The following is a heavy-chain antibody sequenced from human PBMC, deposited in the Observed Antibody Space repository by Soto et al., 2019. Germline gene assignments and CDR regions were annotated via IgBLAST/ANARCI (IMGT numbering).Heavy chain of an antibody. CDR1: GGSVSSASNY. D-gene: IGHD3-10*01. J-gene: IGHJ3*02. CDR3: ARVGNHDAFDI. V-gene: IGHV4-61*01. CDR2: IYYSGST. Sequence: SATLSLTCTFSGGSVSSASNYWSWIRQPPGKGLEWIGYIYYSGSTNYNPSLKSRVTISVDTSKNQFSLKLSSVTAADTAVYYCARVGNHDAFDIWGQGTMVT.